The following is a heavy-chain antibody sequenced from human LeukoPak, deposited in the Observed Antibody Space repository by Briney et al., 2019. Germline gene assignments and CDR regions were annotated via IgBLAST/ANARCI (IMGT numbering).Heavy chain of an antibody. V-gene: IGHV4-4*07. Sequence: SETLSLTCTVSGGSISSHYWSWIRQPAGKGLEWIGRIYTSGSTNYNPSLKSRVTMSVDTPKNQFSLKLSSVTAADTAVYYCAREIPAAHAYSSSRKPGYFDYWGQGTLVTVSS. CDR1: GGSISSHY. J-gene: IGHJ4*02. D-gene: IGHD6-13*01. CDR2: IYTSGST. CDR3: AREIPAAHAYSSSRKPGYFDY.